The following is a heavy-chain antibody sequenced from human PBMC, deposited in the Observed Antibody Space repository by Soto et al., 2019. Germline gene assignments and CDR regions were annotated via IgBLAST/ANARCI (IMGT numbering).Heavy chain of an antibody. Sequence: PGGSLRLSCAASGFTFSSYGMHWVRQAPGKXLEWVAVISYDGSNKYYADSVKGRFTISRDNSKNTLYLQMNSLRAEDTAVYYCAEEQYYYDSSGGAYYYYGMDVWGQGTTVTVSS. CDR2: ISYDGSNK. CDR3: AEEQYYYDSSGGAYYYYGMDV. CDR1: GFTFSSYG. D-gene: IGHD3-22*01. V-gene: IGHV3-30*18. J-gene: IGHJ6*02.